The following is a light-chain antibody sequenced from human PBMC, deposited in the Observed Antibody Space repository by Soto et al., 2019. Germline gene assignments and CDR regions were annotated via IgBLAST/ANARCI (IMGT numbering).Light chain of an antibody. Sequence: QSVLTQSPSTSGTPGQRVTISCSGNTANIGKNYVYWYQQFPGTAPKLLIYSDNQRPSGVPDRFSVSKSDTSASLAISGLRSEDEAVYYCAAWDDRMSGRVFGGGTKLTVL. CDR3: AAWDDRMSGRV. CDR1: TANIGKNY. V-gene: IGLV1-47*02. J-gene: IGLJ3*02. CDR2: SDN.